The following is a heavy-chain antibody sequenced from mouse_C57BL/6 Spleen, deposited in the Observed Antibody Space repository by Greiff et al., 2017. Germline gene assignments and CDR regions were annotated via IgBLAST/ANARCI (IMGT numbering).Heavy chain of an antibody. CDR2: INPSNGGT. CDR1: GYTFTSYW. D-gene: IGHD1-1*01. Sequence: QVQLQQPGTELVKPGASVKLSCKASGYTFTSYWMHWVKQRPGQGLEWIGNINPSNGGTNYNEKFKSKATLTVDKSSSTAYMQLSSLTSEDSAVYECARDRYDYDAMDYRGQGTSVTVSS. V-gene: IGHV1-53*01. J-gene: IGHJ4*01. CDR3: ARDRYDYDAMDY.